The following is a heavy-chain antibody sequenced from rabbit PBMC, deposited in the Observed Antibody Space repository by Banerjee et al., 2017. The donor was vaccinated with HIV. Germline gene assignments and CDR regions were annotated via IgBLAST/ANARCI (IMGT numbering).Heavy chain of an antibody. CDR2: IYGGSGST. V-gene: IGHV1S7*01. Sequence: QLKETGGGLLQPGGSLTLSCKGSGFTISRYGVSWVRQAPGKGLEWIGIIYGGSGSTDYASWVNGRFTISSDNAQNTVDLQVNSLTAADTATYFCAIMNSRGWGDFNLWGPGTLVTVS. D-gene: IGHD4-1*01. CDR3: AIMNSRGWGDFNL. CDR1: GFTISRYG. J-gene: IGHJ4*01.